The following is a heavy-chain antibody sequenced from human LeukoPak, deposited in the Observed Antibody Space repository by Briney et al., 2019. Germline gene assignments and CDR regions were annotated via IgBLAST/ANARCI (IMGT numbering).Heavy chain of an antibody. CDR1: GFTFSSYA. Sequence: GGSLRLSCSASGFTFSSYAMHWVRQAPGKGLEYVSAISSNGGSTYYADSVKGRFTISRDNSKNTLYLQMSSLRAEDTAVYYCAKNLYCGGGSCYPSALGMDVWGQGTTVTVSS. D-gene: IGHD2-15*01. J-gene: IGHJ6*02. V-gene: IGHV3-64D*06. CDR3: AKNLYCGGGSCYPSALGMDV. CDR2: ISSNGGST.